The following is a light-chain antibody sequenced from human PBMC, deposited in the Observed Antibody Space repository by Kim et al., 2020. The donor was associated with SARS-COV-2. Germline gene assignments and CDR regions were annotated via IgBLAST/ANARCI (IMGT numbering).Light chain of an antibody. CDR3: QQSYRTPRT. Sequence: GDRVTITCRATQTITSYLNWYQQKPGKAPRLLIYAASTLQSGVPSRFSGSVSVTDFTLTISSLQTEDFATDYCQQSYRTPRTFGHGTKVDIK. CDR1: QTITSY. J-gene: IGKJ1*01. V-gene: IGKV1-39*01. CDR2: AAS.